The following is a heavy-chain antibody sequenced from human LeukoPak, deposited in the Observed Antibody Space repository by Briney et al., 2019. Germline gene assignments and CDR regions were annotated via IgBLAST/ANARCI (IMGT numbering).Heavy chain of an antibody. D-gene: IGHD3-16*02. Sequence: GASVKVSCKASGYTFTGYYMHWVRQAPGQGLEWMGWINPNSGGTNYAQKFQGRVTLTRNTSIRTAYMELSTLRSEDTAVYYCARGSGSTFGGIIAQDNWFDPWGQGTLVTVSS. CDR3: ARGSGSTFGGIIAQDNWFDP. J-gene: IGHJ5*02. CDR2: INPNSGGT. V-gene: IGHV1-2*02. CDR1: GYTFTGYY.